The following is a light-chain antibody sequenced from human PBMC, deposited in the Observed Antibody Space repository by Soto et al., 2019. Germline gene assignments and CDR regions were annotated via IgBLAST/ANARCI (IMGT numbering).Light chain of an antibody. CDR2: DAS. CDR1: QSISSW. CDR3: QQYMSYS. V-gene: IGKV1-5*01. Sequence: DLPMTQSPSTLSASVGDRVTITGRASQSISSWLAWYHQKPGKAPKLLIYDASSLESGVPSRFSGSGSGTEFTLTISSMQPDDFATYYCQQYMSYSFGQGTKVDIK. J-gene: IGKJ1*01.